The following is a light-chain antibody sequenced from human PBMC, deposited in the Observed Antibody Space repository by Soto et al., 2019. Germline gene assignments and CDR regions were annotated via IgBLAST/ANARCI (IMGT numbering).Light chain of an antibody. CDR2: GVS. CDR1: ISDFVVYNY. Sequence: QSALTQPASVSGSPGQSITISCTGTISDFVVYNYVSWYQQHPGKAPKLMIYGVSNRPSGVSNRFSGSKSGNTASLTISGLQADDEADYYCSSHTISIALQVFGTGTKVTVL. V-gene: IGLV2-14*01. J-gene: IGLJ1*01. CDR3: SSHTISIALQV.